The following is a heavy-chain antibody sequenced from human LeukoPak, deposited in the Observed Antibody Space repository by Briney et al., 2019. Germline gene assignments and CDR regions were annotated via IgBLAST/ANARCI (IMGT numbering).Heavy chain of an antibody. V-gene: IGHV6-1*01. Sequence: SQTLSLTCALSGDIVSSNSAAWHWIRQSPSRGLEWLGRTYSRSKWYNDYAVSVKSRITINPDTSKNQFSLQLNSVTPEDTAVYYCARGVLPPFDPWGQGTLVTVSS. CDR3: ARGVLPPFDP. J-gene: IGHJ5*02. CDR2: TYSRSKWYN. D-gene: IGHD3-10*01. CDR1: GDIVSSNSAA.